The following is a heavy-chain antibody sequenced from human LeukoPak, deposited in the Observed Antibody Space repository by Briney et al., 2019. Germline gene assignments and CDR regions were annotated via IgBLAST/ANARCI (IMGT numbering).Heavy chain of an antibody. V-gene: IGHV1-69*04. CDR3: ARDIRHYLRWLHGFDY. CDR2: IIPILGIA. D-gene: IGHD5-24*01. J-gene: IGHJ4*02. Sequence: GASVKVSCKASGGTFSSYAISWVRQAPGQGLEWMGRIIPILGIANYAQKFQGRVTITADKSTSTAYMELSSLRSEDTAVYYCARDIRHYLRWLHGFDYWGQGTLVTVSS. CDR1: GGTFSSYA.